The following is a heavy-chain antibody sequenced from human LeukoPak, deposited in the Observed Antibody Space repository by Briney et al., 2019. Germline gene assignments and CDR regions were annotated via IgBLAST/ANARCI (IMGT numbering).Heavy chain of an antibody. D-gene: IGHD6-13*01. Sequence: PSETLSLTCTVSGGSISSGGYYWSWIRQHPGKGLEWIGYIYYSGSTYYNPSLKSRVTISVDTSKNQFSLKLGSVTAADTAVYYCARDYLRGYSSSPDAFDIWGQGTMVTVSS. CDR2: IYYSGST. CDR1: GGSISSGGYY. CDR3: ARDYLRGYSSSPDAFDI. V-gene: IGHV4-31*03. J-gene: IGHJ3*02.